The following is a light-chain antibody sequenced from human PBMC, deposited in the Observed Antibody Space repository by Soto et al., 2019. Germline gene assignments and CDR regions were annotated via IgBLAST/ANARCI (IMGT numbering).Light chain of an antibody. Sequence: AIRMTQSPSSFSASTGDRVTITCGASQGISSYFAWYHQKPGNDPKRLIYAASTLKSGVPSRLSGSGSETEFTLNISSLKSEDFEVYYCQQYNNWPPWTFGQGTKVDI. CDR3: QQYNNWPPWT. CDR2: AAS. J-gene: IGKJ1*01. V-gene: IGKV1-8*01. CDR1: QGISSY.